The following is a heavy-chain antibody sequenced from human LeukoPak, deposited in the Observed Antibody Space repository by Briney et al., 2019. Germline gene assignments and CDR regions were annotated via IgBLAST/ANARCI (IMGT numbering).Heavy chain of an antibody. CDR3: ARDTYYDSSGYGSR. D-gene: IGHD3-22*01. V-gene: IGHV3-66*01. J-gene: IGHJ4*02. CDR1: GFTVSSNY. CDR2: IYSGGST. Sequence: PGGSLRLSCAASGFTVSSNYMSWVRQAPGKGLEWVSVIYSGGSTYYADSVKGRFTISRDNSKNTLYLQMNSLRAGDTAVYYCARDTYYDSSGYGSRWGQGTLVTVSS.